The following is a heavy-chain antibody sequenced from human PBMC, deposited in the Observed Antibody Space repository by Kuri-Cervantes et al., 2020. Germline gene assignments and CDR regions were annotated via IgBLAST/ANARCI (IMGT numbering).Heavy chain of an antibody. CDR3: ARVWSYYYDSRGYLWFDP. Sequence: ASVKVSCKASGYTFTSYGISWVRQAPGQGLEWMGWISAYNGNTNYAQKLQGRVTMTTDTSTSTAYMELRSLRSDDTAVYYCARVWSYYYDSRGYLWFDPWGQGTLVTVSS. V-gene: IGHV1-18*01. D-gene: IGHD3-22*01. CDR2: ISAYNGNT. J-gene: IGHJ5*02. CDR1: GYTFTSYG.